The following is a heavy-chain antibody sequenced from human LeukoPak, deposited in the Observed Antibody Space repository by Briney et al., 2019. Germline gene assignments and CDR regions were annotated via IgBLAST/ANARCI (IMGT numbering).Heavy chain of an antibody. Sequence: GSLRLSCAASGFTFSSSTMDWVRQAPGKGLEWVSYISSTSTYIYYGDSVKGRFTISRDNSKNTLYLQMNNVRVEDTAVYFCARYHTALNYWGQRTLVTASS. CDR1: GFTFSSST. D-gene: IGHD5-18*01. J-gene: IGHJ4*02. CDR2: ISSTSTYI. CDR3: ARYHTALNY. V-gene: IGHV3-21*04.